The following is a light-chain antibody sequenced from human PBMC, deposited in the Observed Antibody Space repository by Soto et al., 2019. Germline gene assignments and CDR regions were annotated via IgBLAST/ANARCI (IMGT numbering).Light chain of an antibody. CDR1: SSNIGSNT. Sequence: QSVLTQPPSASGTPGQRVTISCSGSSSNIGSNTVNWFQQLPGTAPKLLIYSDDQRPSGVPDRFSGSKSGTSASLAISGLRSEDEADYYCAAWDDSLNPLYVFGTGTKLTVL. J-gene: IGLJ1*01. CDR2: SDD. CDR3: AAWDDSLNPLYV. V-gene: IGLV1-44*01.